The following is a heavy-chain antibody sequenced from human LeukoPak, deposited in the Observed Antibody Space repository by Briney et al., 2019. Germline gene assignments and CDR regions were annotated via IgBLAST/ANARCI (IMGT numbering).Heavy chain of an antibody. J-gene: IGHJ4*02. CDR2: INHSGST. D-gene: IGHD6-19*01. Sequence: PGGSLRLSCAASGFTFSSYGMHWVRQAPGKGLEWIGEINHSGSTNYNPSLNSRVTISVDKSKNQFSLKLTSVTAADTAFYYCAKDVGSLAGNSWGQGTLVTVSS. CDR1: GFTFSSYG. CDR3: AKDVGSLAGNS. V-gene: IGHV4-34*01.